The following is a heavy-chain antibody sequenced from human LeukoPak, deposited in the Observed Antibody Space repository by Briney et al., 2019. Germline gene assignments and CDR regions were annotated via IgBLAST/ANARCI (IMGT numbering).Heavy chain of an antibody. CDR2: FDPEDGET. J-gene: IGHJ4*02. V-gene: IGHV1-24*01. D-gene: IGHD5-12*01. CDR3: ARARPGYSGYDLDSPFDY. Sequence: ASVKVSCKVSGYTLTELSMHWVRQAPGKGLEWMGGFDPEDGETIYAQKFQGRVTMTEDTSTDTAYMELSSLRSEDTAVYYCARARPGYSGYDLDSPFDYWGQGTLVTVSS. CDR1: GYTLTELS.